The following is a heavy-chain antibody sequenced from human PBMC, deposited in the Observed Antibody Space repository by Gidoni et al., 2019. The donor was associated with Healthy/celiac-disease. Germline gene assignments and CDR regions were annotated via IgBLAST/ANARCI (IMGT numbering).Heavy chain of an antibody. CDR3: AKDGVYSGHFDY. CDR1: GFTFDDYT. V-gene: IGHV3-43*01. Sequence: EVQLVESGGVVVQPGGSLRLSCAASGFTFDDYTMHWVRQAPGKGLEWVSLISWDGGSTYYADSVKGRFTISRDNSKNSLYLQMNSLRTEDTALYYCAKDGVYSGHFDYWGQGTLVTVSS. CDR2: ISWDGGST. J-gene: IGHJ4*02. D-gene: IGHD5-12*01.